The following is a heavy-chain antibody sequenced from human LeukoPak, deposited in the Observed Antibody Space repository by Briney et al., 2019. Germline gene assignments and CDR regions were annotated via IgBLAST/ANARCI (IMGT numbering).Heavy chain of an antibody. D-gene: IGHD2-15*01. J-gene: IGHJ4*02. CDR3: SRGGWSGCSCYPYY. Sequence: SQTLSLACTVSGGSISSGDYYWSWIRQPPGKGLEWIGYIYYSGSTYYNPSLKSRVTISVDTSKNQFSLKLSSVTAADTAVYYCSRGGWSGCSCYPYYWGQGTLVTVSS. CDR2: IYYSGST. V-gene: IGHV4-30-4*01. CDR1: GGSISSGDYY.